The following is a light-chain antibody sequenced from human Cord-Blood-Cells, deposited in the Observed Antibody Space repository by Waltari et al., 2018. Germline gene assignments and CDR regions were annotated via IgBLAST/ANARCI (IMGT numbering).Light chain of an antibody. V-gene: IGLV2-18*02. CDR3: SSYTSSSTWV. CDR1: SSDVGSYNR. CDR2: EVS. Sequence: QSALTQPPSVSGSPGQSVTISCTGTSSDVGSYNRVSWYQQPPGTAPKLMIYEVSNAPYGVPDRFSGSKSGNTASLTISGLQAEDEADYYCSSYTSSSTWVFGGGTKLTVL. J-gene: IGLJ3*02.